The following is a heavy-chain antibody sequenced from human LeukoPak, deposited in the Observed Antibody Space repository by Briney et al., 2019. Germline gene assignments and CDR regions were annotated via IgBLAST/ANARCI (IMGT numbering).Heavy chain of an antibody. V-gene: IGHV3-30-3*01. CDR2: ISYDGSNK. CDR3: ARDRAWNYFDY. J-gene: IGHJ4*02. Sequence: GGSLRLSCAASGFTFSSYAMNWVRQAPGKGLEWVALISYDGSNKNYADSVKGRFTISRDNSKNTLYLQMNSLRAEDTAVHYCARDRAWNYFDYWGQGTLVTVSS. CDR1: GFTFSSYA. D-gene: IGHD3-3*01.